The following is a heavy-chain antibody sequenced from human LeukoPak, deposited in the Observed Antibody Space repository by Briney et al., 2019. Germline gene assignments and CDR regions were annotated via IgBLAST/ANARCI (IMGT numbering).Heavy chain of an antibody. CDR1: GGTFSSYA. CDR3: ARGCSSTSCYHFRWFDP. CDR2: IIPIFGTA. Sequence: SVKVSCKASGGTFSSYAISWVRQAPGQGLEWMGRIIPIFGTANYAQKFQGRVTITTDGSTSTAYMELRSLRSDDTAVYYCARGCSSTSCYHFRWFDPWGQGTLVTVSS. D-gene: IGHD2-2*01. J-gene: IGHJ5*02. V-gene: IGHV1-69*05.